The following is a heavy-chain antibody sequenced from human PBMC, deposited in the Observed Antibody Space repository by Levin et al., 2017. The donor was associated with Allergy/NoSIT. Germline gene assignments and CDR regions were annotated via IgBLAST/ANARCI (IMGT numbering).Heavy chain of an antibody. D-gene: IGHD3-22*01. CDR3: AKVPYFFDSGGSYYLEYFQD. CDR2: ISHRGGTT. Sequence: GESLKISCAASGFTFSDYAMSWVRQAPGKGLEWVASISHRGGTTFYADSVKGRFTISRDNSKSTLFLQMHSLRAEDTAVYYCAKVPYFFDSGGSYYLEYFQDWGQGTLVTVSS. CDR1: GFTFSDYA. V-gene: IGHV3-23*01. J-gene: IGHJ1*01.